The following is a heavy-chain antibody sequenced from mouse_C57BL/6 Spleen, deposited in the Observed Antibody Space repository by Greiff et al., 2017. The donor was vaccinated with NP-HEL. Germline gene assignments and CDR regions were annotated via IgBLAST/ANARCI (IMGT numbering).Heavy chain of an antibody. D-gene: IGHD3-3*01. J-gene: IGHJ3*01. V-gene: IGHV6-3*01. CDR3: TAGTDAY. CDR2: IRLKSDNYAT. Sequence: EVNVVESGGGLVQPGGSMKLSCVASGFTFSNYWMNWVRQSPEKGLEWVAQIRLKSDNYATHYAESVKGRFTISRDDSKSSVYLQMNNLRAEDTGIYYCTAGTDAYWGQGTLVTVSA. CDR1: GFTFSNYW.